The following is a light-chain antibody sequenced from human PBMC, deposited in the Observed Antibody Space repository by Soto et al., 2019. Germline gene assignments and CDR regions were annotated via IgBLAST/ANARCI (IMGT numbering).Light chain of an antibody. Sequence: QSVLTQPPSASGSPGQSVAISCTGTSSDVGGYNYVSWYQQHPGKAPKLMIYEVNKRPSGVPDRFSGSKSGNTASLTVSGLQAEDEADYYCGTWDKSLSAGVFGGGTKVTVL. CDR2: EVN. V-gene: IGLV2-8*01. CDR3: GTWDKSLSAGV. CDR1: SSDVGGYNY. J-gene: IGLJ3*02.